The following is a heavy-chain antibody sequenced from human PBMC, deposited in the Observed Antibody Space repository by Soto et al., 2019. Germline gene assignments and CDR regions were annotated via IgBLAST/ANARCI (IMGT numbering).Heavy chain of an antibody. Sequence: ASVKVSCKASGYSFTGNSMHWVRQAPGKGLEWMGGFDPEDGETIYAQKFQGRVTMTEDTSTDTAYMELSSLRSEDTAVYYFAADLPARSWGQGTLVTVVS. D-gene: IGHD6-25*01. V-gene: IGHV1-24*01. CDR1: GYSFTGNS. CDR2: FDPEDGET. J-gene: IGHJ5*02. CDR3: AADLPARS.